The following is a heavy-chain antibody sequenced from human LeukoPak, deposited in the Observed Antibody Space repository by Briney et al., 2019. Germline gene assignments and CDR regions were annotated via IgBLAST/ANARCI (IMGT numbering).Heavy chain of an antibody. Sequence: GESLKISCKGSGYSLTSHWIGWVRQMPGKGLEWMGIIYPGDSDTRYSPSFQGQVTISADKSISTAYLQWSSLKASDTAMYYCARQGITFGGVTRFDPWGQGTLVTVSS. D-gene: IGHD3-16*01. CDR2: IYPGDSDT. V-gene: IGHV5-51*01. CDR1: GYSLTSHW. CDR3: ARQGITFGGVTRFDP. J-gene: IGHJ5*02.